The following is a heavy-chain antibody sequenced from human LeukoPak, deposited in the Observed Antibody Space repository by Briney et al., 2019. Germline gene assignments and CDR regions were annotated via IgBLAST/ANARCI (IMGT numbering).Heavy chain of an antibody. V-gene: IGHV4-59*11. Sequence: IPSETLSLTCTVSGDSFTTHYWSWIRQPPGRGLEWIGYISYIGSTNYNPSLKSRVTISIDTSKNEVSLMLTSVTAADTAVYYCASDSISMNAFDAWGQGTMVTVSS. J-gene: IGHJ3*01. CDR3: ASDSISMNAFDA. CDR1: GDSFTTHY. D-gene: IGHD3-22*01. CDR2: ISYIGST.